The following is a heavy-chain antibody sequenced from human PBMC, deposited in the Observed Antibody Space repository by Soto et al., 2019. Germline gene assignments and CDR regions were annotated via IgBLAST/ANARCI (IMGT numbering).Heavy chain of an antibody. CDR2: ISGSGGST. D-gene: IGHD6-25*01. J-gene: IGHJ6*02. Sequence: QSGGSLRLSCAASGFTFSSYAMSWVRQAPGKRLEWVSAISGSGGSTYYADSVKGRFTISRDNSKNTLYLQMNSLRAEDTAVYYCTKTHSSGCCATNYYYYRMGVWGQGTTGTVAS. V-gene: IGHV3-23*01. CDR1: GFTFSSYA. CDR3: TKTHSSGCCATNYYYYRMGV.